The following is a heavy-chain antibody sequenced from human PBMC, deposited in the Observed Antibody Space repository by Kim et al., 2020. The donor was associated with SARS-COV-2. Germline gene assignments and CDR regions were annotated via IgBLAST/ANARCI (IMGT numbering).Heavy chain of an antibody. CDR2: IYYSGST. CDR3: ARHMSGYSYGRFDD. Sequence: SETLSLTCTVSGGSISSYYWSWIRQPPGKGLEWIGYIYYSGSTNYNPSLKSRVTISVDTSKNQFSLKLTSVTAADTALYYCARHMSGYSYGRFDDWGQGTLVTVSS. J-gene: IGHJ4*02. CDR1: GGSISSYY. D-gene: IGHD5-18*01. V-gene: IGHV4-59*08.